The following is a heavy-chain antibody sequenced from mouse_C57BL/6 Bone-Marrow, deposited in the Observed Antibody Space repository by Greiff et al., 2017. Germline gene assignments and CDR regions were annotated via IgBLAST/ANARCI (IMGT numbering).Heavy chain of an antibody. Sequence: VKLQQSGPGLVQPSQSLSITCTASGFSLTSYGVHWVRQSPGQGLEWLGVIWSGGSTDYNAAFISSLSISKDNSKSQVFFKMNSLEADDTAIYYCASLAWFAYWGQGTLVTVSA. D-gene: IGHD2-10*02. CDR2: IWSGGST. V-gene: IGHV2-2*01. CDR3: ASLAWFAY. J-gene: IGHJ3*01. CDR1: GFSLTSYG.